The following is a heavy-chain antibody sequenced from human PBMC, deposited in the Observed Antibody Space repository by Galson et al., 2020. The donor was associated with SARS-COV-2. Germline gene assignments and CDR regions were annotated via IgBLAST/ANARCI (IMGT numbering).Heavy chain of an antibody. CDR1: GFTVSSNY. J-gene: IGHJ6*02. CDR2: IYSGGST. CDR3: ARDHAVDWLVYTDLPGGMDV. D-gene: IGHD3-9*01. Sequence: GGSLRLSCAASGFTVSSNYMSWVRQAPGKGLEWVSVIYSGGSTYYADSVKGRFTISRDNSKNTLYLQMNSLRAEDTAVYYCARDHAVDWLVYTDLPGGMDVWGQGTTVTVSS. V-gene: IGHV3-66*02.